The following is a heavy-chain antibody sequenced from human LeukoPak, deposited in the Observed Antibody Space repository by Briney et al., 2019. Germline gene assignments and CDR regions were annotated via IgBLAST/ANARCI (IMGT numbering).Heavy chain of an antibody. D-gene: IGHD3-22*01. V-gene: IGHV4-31*03. Sequence: TLSLTCTVSGSSISSGGYFWSWIRQHPGKGLEWIAHIYHAGSTHDNPSLRGRVAISLDTSANQFSLRLSSVTAADTAVYFCARATHYSASTGGPYMDVWGQGTTVTVSS. CDR3: ARATHYSASTGGPYMDV. CDR2: IYHAGST. J-gene: IGHJ6*03. CDR1: GSSISSGGYF.